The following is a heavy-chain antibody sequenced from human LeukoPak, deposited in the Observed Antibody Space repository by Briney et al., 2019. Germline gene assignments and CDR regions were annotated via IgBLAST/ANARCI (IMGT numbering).Heavy chain of an antibody. Sequence: SETLSLTCAVYGGSLSGYYWSWIRQPPGKGLEWIGEINHSGSTNYNPSLKSRVTISVDTSKNQFSLKLSSVTAADTAVYYCARAKITMVRGVIFYMDVWGKGTTVTVSS. CDR3: ARAKITMVRGVIFYMDV. D-gene: IGHD3-10*01. CDR1: GGSLSGYY. CDR2: INHSGST. J-gene: IGHJ6*03. V-gene: IGHV4-34*01.